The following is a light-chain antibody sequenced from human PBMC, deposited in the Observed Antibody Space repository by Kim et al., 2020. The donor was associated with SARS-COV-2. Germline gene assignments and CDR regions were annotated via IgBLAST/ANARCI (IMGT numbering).Light chain of an antibody. CDR1: KSRVYSDGDTY. CDR2: KVS. CDR3: MQGTHWPFT. J-gene: IGKJ3*01. V-gene: IGKV2-30*01. Sequence: PASIACRTSKSRVYSDGDTYLDWFHQRPGQSPRRLIYKVSNRDSGVPDRFSGSGSGTDFTLQISRVEAEDVGVYYCMQGTHWPFTFGPGTKVDIK.